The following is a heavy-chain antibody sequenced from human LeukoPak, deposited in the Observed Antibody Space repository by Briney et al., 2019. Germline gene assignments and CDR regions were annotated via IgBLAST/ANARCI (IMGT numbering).Heavy chain of an antibody. D-gene: IGHD1-26*01. CDR1: GFTFSSYW. Sequence: GGSLRLSCAASGFTFSSYWMNWVRQAPGKGLEWVSSISSSSSYIYYADSVKGRFTISRDNAKNSLYLQMNSLRAEDTAVYYCARDMAVGATPPFFDYWGQGTLVTVSS. V-gene: IGHV3-21*01. J-gene: IGHJ4*02. CDR2: ISSSSSYI. CDR3: ARDMAVGATPPFFDY.